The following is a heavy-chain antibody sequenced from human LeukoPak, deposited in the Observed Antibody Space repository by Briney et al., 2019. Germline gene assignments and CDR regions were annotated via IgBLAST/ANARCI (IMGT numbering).Heavy chain of an antibody. J-gene: IGHJ2*01. CDR2: IYYSGST. D-gene: IGHD3-22*01. V-gene: IGHV4-59*01. Sequence: SETLSLTCTVSGGSISSYYWSWIRQPPGKGLEWIGYIYYSGSTNYNPSLKSRVTISVDTSKNQFSLKLGSVTAADTAVYYCARYQGDRGYYDSSAIRYFDLWGRGTLVTVSS. CDR1: GGSISSYY. CDR3: ARYQGDRGYYDSSAIRYFDL.